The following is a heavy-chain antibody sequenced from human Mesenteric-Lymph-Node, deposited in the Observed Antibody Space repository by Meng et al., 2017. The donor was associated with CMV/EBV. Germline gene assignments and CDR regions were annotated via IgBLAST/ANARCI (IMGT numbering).Heavy chain of an antibody. CDR2: ISSSGSTI. J-gene: IGHJ5*02. Sequence: GESLKISCAASGFTFSSYEMNWVRQAPGKGLEWVSYISSSGSTIYYADSVKGRFTISRDNAKSSLYLQMNSLRAEDTAVYYCGREAYGDYAVGSWGQGTLVTVSS. CDR1: GFTFSSYE. CDR3: GREAYGDYAVGS. V-gene: IGHV3-48*03. D-gene: IGHD4-17*01.